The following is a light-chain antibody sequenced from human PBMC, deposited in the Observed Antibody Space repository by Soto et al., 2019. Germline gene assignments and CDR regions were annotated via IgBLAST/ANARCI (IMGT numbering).Light chain of an antibody. CDR2: DVN. Sequence: LTQPASVSGSPGQSITISCTGTRSDIGAYNFVSWYQQHPGEVPKLILYDVNVRPSGVSNRFSGSKSGNTASLTISGLQAEDEADYYCSSYTSSSTYVFGTGTKVTVL. CDR3: SSYTSSSTYV. V-gene: IGLV2-14*03. J-gene: IGLJ1*01. CDR1: RSDIGAYNF.